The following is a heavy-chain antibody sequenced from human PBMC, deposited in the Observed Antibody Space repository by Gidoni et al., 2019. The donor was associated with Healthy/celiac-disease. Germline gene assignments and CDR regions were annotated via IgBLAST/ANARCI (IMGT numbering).Heavy chain of an antibody. J-gene: IGHJ5*02. CDR1: GNTCTGYY. V-gene: IGHV1-2*02. Sequence: QVQLEQSGAEVKKPGASVKVSGKASGNTCTGYYMHWVRQDPGQGLEWMGWINPNRGGPTYAQPFQGRVTLPRDPSIRTAYMELRRLRSDDTAVYYCSRVREASRWPGWFDPWGQGTLFTVSS. CDR3: SRVREASRWPGWFDP. D-gene: IGHD6-6*01. CDR2: INPNRGGP.